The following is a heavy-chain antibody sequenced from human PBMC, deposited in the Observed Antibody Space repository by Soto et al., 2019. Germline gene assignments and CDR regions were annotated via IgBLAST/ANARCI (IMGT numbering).Heavy chain of an antibody. D-gene: IGHD1-26*01. CDR3: ARSPLFVGASAEGGNLFDP. V-gene: IGHV1-2*02. Sequence: ASVKVSCKASGYTFTGYYMHWVRQAPGQGLEWMGWINPNSGGTNYAQKFQGRVTMTRDTSISTAYMELSRLRSDDTAVYYCARSPLFVGASAEGGNLFDPWGQGTLVTVSS. CDR1: GYTFTGYY. J-gene: IGHJ5*02. CDR2: INPNSGGT.